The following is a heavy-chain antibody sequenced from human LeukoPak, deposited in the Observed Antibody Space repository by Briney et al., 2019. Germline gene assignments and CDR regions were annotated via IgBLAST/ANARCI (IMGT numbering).Heavy chain of an antibody. Sequence: SETLSLTCAVSGESFSYYFWSWIRQPPGKGLEWIGEISHSGATNYNPTLKTPVTISVDPSKKQLSLRLSSVTAADTAVYYCAREDAGEIWTFDYWGQGTLVTVSS. CDR3: AREDAGEIWTFDY. CDR1: GESFSYYF. D-gene: IGHD3/OR15-3a*01. V-gene: IGHV4-34*01. J-gene: IGHJ4*02. CDR2: ISHSGAT.